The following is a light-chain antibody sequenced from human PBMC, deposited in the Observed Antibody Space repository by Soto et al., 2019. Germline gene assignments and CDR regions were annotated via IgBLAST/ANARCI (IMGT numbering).Light chain of an antibody. CDR1: QSVSSY. CDR3: QQYNDWPPWT. J-gene: IGKJ1*01. CDR2: ATS. Sequence: VMTQSPATLSVSPGERATLSCRASQSVSSYLAWYQQKPGQAPRLLIYATSNRATGIPDRFSGSGSGTDFTLTISSLQSEDFAVYYCQQYNDWPPWTFGQGTKVDI. V-gene: IGKV3D-15*01.